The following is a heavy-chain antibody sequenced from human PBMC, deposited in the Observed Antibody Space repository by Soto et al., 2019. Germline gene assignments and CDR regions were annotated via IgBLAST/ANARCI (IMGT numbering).Heavy chain of an antibody. V-gene: IGHV3-23*01. Sequence: EVQLLESGGGLVQPGGSLRLSCAASGFTFSSYAMSWVRQAPGKGLEWVSAISGSGGSTYYAHYVKGRFTISRDNSKNTQWLHMNILRAESRAVYYCAKDVTRGPYDFWCCSVDYWGRVTLVTVSS. J-gene: IGHJ4*02. D-gene: IGHD3-3*01. CDR1: GFTFSSYA. CDR2: ISGSGGST. CDR3: AKDVTRGPYDFWCCSVDY.